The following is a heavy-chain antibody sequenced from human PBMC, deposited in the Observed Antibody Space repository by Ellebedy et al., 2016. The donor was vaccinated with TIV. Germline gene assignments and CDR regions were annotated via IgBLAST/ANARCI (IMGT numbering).Heavy chain of an antibody. V-gene: IGHV3-74*01. Sequence: GESLKISCAASGFSFSPQWMSWVRQAPGKGLVWVSGITGNGRGTNYADSVRGRFVISRDNAKNILYLQMNSLGADDTAVYYCTREHWSSLPSWGQGTLVTVFS. CDR2: ITGNGRGT. CDR1: GFSFSPQW. J-gene: IGHJ5*02. CDR3: TREHWSSLPS. D-gene: IGHD3-3*01.